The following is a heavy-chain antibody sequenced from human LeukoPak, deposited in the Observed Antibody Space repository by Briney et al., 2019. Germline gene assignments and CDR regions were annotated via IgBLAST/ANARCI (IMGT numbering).Heavy chain of an antibody. CDR1: GFTFTKFW. D-gene: IGHD2-21*02. CDR2: IQEDGKKE. Sequence: GGSLRLSCEASGFTFTKFWMSWIRQAPGKGLEWVANIQEDGKKENYVDSVRGRFTISRDNAKNSTYLQMNSLRVEDTAVYYCAKDIVGGGDDYWGQGTLVIVSS. CDR3: AKDIVGGGDDY. V-gene: IGHV3-7*01. J-gene: IGHJ4*02.